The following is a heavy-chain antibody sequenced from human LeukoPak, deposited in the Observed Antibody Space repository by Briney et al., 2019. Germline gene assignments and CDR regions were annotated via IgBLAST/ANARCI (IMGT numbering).Heavy chain of an antibody. Sequence: SETLSLTCAVYGGSFSGYYWSWIRQPPGKGLEWIGEINHSGSTNYNPSLRSRVTISVDTSKNQFSLKLSSVTAADTAVYYCAMRAVGYCSSTSCYPFDYWGQGTLVTVSS. CDR1: GGSFSGYY. CDR3: AMRAVGYCSSTSCYPFDY. D-gene: IGHD2-2*01. V-gene: IGHV4-34*01. CDR2: INHSGST. J-gene: IGHJ4*02.